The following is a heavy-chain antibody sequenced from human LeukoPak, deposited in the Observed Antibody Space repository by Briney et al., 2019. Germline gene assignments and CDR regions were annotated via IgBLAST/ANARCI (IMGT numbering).Heavy chain of an antibody. V-gene: IGHV3-30*18. Sequence: GGSLRLSCAASGFTFSSYSMNWVRQAPGKGLEWVANIKYDGGEKYYADSVKGRFTISRDISRNTVYLQMNSLRAEDTALYYCAKGLNWGWDYWGQGTLVTVSS. CDR2: IKYDGGEK. CDR3: AKGLNWGWDY. J-gene: IGHJ4*02. CDR1: GFTFSSYS. D-gene: IGHD7-27*01.